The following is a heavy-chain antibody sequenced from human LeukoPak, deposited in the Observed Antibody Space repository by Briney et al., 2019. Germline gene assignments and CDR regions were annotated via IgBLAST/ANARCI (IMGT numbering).Heavy chain of an antibody. Sequence: GASVKVSCKASGYTFTSYYMHRVRQAPGQGLEWMGIINPSGGSTSYAQKFQGRVTMTRDTSTSTVYMELSSLRSEDTAVYYCARDFRVAADSGRFDYWGQGTLVTVSS. CDR2: INPSGGST. CDR3: ARDFRVAADSGRFDY. D-gene: IGHD6-13*01. CDR1: GYTFTSYY. J-gene: IGHJ4*02. V-gene: IGHV1-46*01.